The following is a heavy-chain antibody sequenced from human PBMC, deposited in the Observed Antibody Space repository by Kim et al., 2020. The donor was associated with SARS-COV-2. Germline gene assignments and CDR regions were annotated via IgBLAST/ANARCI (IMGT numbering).Heavy chain of an antibody. D-gene: IGHD6-13*01. CDR3: ARGRAAAGKWGWFDP. CDR2: IYSGGST. V-gene: IGHV3-53*01. Sequence: GGSLRLSCAASGFTVSSNYMSWVRQAPGKRLEWVSVIYSGGSTYYADSVKGRFTISRDNSKNTLYLQMNSLRAEDTAVYYCARGRAAAGKWGWFDPWGQGTLVTVSS. J-gene: IGHJ5*02. CDR1: GFTVSSNY.